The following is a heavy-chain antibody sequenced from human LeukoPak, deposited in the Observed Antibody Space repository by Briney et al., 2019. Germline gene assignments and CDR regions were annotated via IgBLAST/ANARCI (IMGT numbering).Heavy chain of an antibody. CDR1: GFTVSSNY. J-gene: IGHJ4*02. CDR3: ARSPPSPNNHYGSGIYHFDY. Sequence: PGGSLRLSCAASGFTVSSNYISWVRQAPGKGLEWGPDIYSGGSTYYADSVKGRVTISRDNSKNTLYLQMKSLRAEDTAVYYCARSPPSPNNHYGSGIYHFDYWGQGTLVTVSS. CDR2: IYSGGST. V-gene: IGHV3-53*01. D-gene: IGHD3-10*01.